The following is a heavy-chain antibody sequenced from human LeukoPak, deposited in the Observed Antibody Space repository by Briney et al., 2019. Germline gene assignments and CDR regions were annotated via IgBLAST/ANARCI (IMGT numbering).Heavy chain of an antibody. V-gene: IGHV3-74*01. D-gene: IGHD6-19*01. CDR1: GFTFSSYW. CDR3: ARARYSSGSGPNWFDP. CDR2: INNDESST. J-gene: IGHJ5*02. Sequence: PGGCLRLSCAASGFTFSSYWMHWVRQAPGKGLVWVSRINNDESSTSYADSVKGRFTISRDNAKNTLYLQMNSLRDEDTAVYYCARARYSSGSGPNWFDPWGQGTLVTVTS.